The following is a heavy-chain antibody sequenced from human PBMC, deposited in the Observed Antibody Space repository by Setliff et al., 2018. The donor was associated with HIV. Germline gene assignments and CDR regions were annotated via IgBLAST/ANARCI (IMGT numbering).Heavy chain of an antibody. J-gene: IGHJ4*02. V-gene: IGHV4-30-4*08. CDR1: GGSISTGGYY. CDR3: AGGPTTRYFDH. D-gene: IGHD3-16*01. Sequence: SETLSLTCTVSGGSISTGGYYWSWIRQHPGKGLEWIGYIYNSGGTYYNPSLKSRITMSIDTSKNQISLKLSSVTAADTAVYYCAGGPTTRYFDHWGQGNLVTVSS. CDR2: IYNSGGT.